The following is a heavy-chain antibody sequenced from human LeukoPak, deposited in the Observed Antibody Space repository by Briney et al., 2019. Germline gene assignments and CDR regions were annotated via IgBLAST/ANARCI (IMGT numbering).Heavy chain of an antibody. J-gene: IGHJ6*03. D-gene: IGHD6-6*01. Sequence: GESLKISCKGSGYYFNNYWITWVRQMPGKGLEWMGIIYPDDSQTRYSPSFQGQVTISADKSISTAYLQWSSLKASDTAMYYCARIGSSSYYMDVWGKGTTVTVSS. CDR1: GYYFNNYW. CDR3: ARIGSSSYYMDV. V-gene: IGHV5-51*01. CDR2: IYPDDSQT.